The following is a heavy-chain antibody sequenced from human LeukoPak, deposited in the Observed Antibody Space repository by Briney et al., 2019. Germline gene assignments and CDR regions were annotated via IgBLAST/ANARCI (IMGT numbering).Heavy chain of an antibody. Sequence: ASVKVSCKASGYTFTSYAINWVRQAPGQGLEWMGWINPNSGGTNYAQKLQGRVTMTTDTSTSTAYMELRSLRSDDTAVYYCARANRGYSYGYGYYFDYWGQGTLVTVSS. D-gene: IGHD5-18*01. CDR1: GYTFTSYA. V-gene: IGHV1-18*01. J-gene: IGHJ4*02. CDR3: ARANRGYSYGYGYYFDY. CDR2: INPNSGGT.